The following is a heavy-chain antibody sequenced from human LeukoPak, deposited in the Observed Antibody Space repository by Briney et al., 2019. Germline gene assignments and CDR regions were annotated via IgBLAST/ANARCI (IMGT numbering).Heavy chain of an antibody. V-gene: IGHV3-30-3*01. CDR2: ISYDGSNK. Sequence: GGSLRLSCAASGFTFSSYAMHWVRQAPGKGLEWVAVISYDGSNKYYADSMKGRFTISRDNSKNTLYLQMNSLRAEDTAVYYCAREGLYRSPDYWGQGTLVTVSS. J-gene: IGHJ4*02. D-gene: IGHD6-13*01. CDR1: GFTFSSYA. CDR3: AREGLYRSPDY.